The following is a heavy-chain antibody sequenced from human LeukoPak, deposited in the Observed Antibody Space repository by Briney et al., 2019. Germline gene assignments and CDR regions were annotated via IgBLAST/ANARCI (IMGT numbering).Heavy chain of an antibody. Sequence: PGGSLRLPCAASGFTFSSYWMHWVRQAPGKGLVGVSRINSDGRRATYADSVERRFTISRDNAKHTLYLQMNSLRAEDTAVYYCARGDFQDTSGWYGIDYWGQGTLVTVSS. CDR2: INSDGRRA. J-gene: IGHJ4*02. CDR3: ARGDFQDTSGWYGIDY. D-gene: IGHD6-19*01. CDR1: GFTFSSYW. V-gene: IGHV3-74*01.